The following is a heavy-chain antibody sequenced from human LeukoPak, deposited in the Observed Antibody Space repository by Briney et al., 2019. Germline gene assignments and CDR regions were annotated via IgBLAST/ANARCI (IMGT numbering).Heavy chain of an antibody. D-gene: IGHD1-26*01. Sequence: KPSETLSLTCTVSGGSISTYYWSWLRQTPGKGLEWIGYVYYTGSTNSNPSLKSRVTISVDTSKNQVSLKLTSVTAADTAVYYCARGDRDPSRPDYWGQGTLVTVSS. J-gene: IGHJ4*02. CDR2: VYYTGST. CDR3: ARGDRDPSRPDY. CDR1: GGSISTYY. V-gene: IGHV4-59*01.